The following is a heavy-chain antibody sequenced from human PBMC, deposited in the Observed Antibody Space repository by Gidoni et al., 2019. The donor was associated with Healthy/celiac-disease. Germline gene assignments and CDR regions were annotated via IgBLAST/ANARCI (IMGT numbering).Heavy chain of an antibody. J-gene: IGHJ6*03. CDR2: ISAYNGNT. CDR3: ARCYSSSWLQSYYYYDMDV. CDR1: GYTFPSYG. V-gene: IGHV1-18*01. Sequence: QVQLVQSGAEVKKPGASVKVSCKASGYTFPSYGISWVRQAPGQGLEWMGWISAYNGNTNYAQKLQGRVTMTTDTSTSTAYMELRSLRSDDTAVYYCARCYSSSWLQSYYYYDMDVWGKGTTVTVSS. D-gene: IGHD6-13*01.